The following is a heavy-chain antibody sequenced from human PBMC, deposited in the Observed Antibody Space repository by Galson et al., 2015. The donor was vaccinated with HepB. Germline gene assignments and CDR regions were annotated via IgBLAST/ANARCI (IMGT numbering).Heavy chain of an antibody. D-gene: IGHD3-16*01. J-gene: IGHJ4*02. CDR2: ISSSGSTT. CDR1: GFTFSDYY. Sequence: SLRLSCAASGFTFSDYYLSWIRQAPGEGLEWLSYISSSGSTTSYADSVKGRFTISRDNAKNSLYLQMNSLRAEDTAVYYCTRRPGGVYYLDYWGQGTLVTVSS. CDR3: TRRPGGVYYLDY. V-gene: IGHV3-11*01.